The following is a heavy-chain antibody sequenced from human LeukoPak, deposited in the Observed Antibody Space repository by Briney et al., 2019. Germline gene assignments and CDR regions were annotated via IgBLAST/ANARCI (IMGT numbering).Heavy chain of an antibody. CDR1: GFTFSSYS. V-gene: IGHV3-21*01. CDR3: ARELAASYMDV. D-gene: IGHD6-6*01. Sequence: GGSLRLSCAASGFTFSSYSMNWVRQAPGKGLEWVSSISSSSSYIYYADSVKGRFTTSRDNAKNSLYLQMNSLRAEDTAVYYCARELAASYMDVWGKGTTVTVSS. J-gene: IGHJ6*03. CDR2: ISSSSSYI.